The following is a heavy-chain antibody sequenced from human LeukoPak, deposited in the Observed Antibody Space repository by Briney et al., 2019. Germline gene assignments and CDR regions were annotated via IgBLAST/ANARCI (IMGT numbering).Heavy chain of an antibody. J-gene: IGHJ4*02. CDR1: GGSISGYY. CDR3: ARGRETLTYYYDSSGFYYFDY. Sequence: SETLSLTCSVSGGSISGYYWGWIRQPPGKGLEWIGSINYSGNTYYNPSLKSRVTISVDTSKNQFSLKLSSVTAADTAVYYCARGRETLTYYYDSSGFYYFDYWGQGTLVTVSS. CDR2: INYSGNT. V-gene: IGHV4-39*07. D-gene: IGHD3-22*01.